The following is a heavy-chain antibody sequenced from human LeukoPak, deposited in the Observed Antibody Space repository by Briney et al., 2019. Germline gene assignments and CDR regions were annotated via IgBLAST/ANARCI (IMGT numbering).Heavy chain of an antibody. J-gene: IGHJ4*02. CDR3: ATPLGIAVAGTFDY. Sequence: ASVKVSCKASGYTFTGYYMHWVRQAPGQGLEWVGWINPNSGGAKYAQKFQGRVTMTRDTSISTAYMELSRLRSDDTAVYYCATPLGIAVAGTFDYWGQGTLVIVSS. CDR2: INPNSGGA. D-gene: IGHD6-19*01. V-gene: IGHV1-2*02. CDR1: GYTFTGYY.